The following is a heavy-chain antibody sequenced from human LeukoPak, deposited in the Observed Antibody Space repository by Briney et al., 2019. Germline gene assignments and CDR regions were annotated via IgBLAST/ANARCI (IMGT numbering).Heavy chain of an antibody. Sequence: GGSLRLSCAASRLTFSSYAMNWVRQAPGKGLEWVSAISGSGGSTYYADSVKGRFTISRDNSKNTLYLQMNSLRAEDTAVYYCAKGASGYDSYYYYGMDVWGQGTTVTVSS. V-gene: IGHV3-23*01. CDR1: RLTFSSYA. D-gene: IGHD5-12*01. CDR2: ISGSGGST. CDR3: AKGASGYDSYYYYGMDV. J-gene: IGHJ6*02.